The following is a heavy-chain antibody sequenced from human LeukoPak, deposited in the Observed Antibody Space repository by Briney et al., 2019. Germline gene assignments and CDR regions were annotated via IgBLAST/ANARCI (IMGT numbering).Heavy chain of an antibody. D-gene: IGHD3-16*01. CDR3: ARGGGVVTRGYYYYGMDV. J-gene: IGHJ6*02. CDR1: GGSISSGGYS. Sequence: SETLSLTCAVSGGSISSGGYSWSWIRQPPGKGLEWIGYIYHSGSTYYNPSPKSRVTISVDRSKNQFSLKLSSVTAADTAVYYCARGGGVVTRGYYYYGMDVWGQGTTVTVSS. CDR2: IYHSGST. V-gene: IGHV4-30-2*01.